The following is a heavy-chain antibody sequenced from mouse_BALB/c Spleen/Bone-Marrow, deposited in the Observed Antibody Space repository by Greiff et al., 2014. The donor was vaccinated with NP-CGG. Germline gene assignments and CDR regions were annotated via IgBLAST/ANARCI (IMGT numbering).Heavy chain of an antibody. V-gene: IGHV5-9-1*01. CDR3: ARKSYYDYDGRPWFAY. CDR2: ISSGGSYT. J-gene: IGHJ3*01. D-gene: IGHD2-4*01. CDR1: GFTFSSYA. Sequence: EVMLVESGGGLVKPGGSLKLSCAASGFTFSSYAMSWVRQTPEKRLEWVATISSGGSYTYYPDSVKGRFTISRDNAKNTLYLQMCSLRSEDTAMYYCARKSYYDYDGRPWFAYWGQGTLVTVSA.